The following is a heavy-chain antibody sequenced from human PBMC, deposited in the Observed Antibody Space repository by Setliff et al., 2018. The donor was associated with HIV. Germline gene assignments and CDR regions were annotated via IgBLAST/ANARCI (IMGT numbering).Heavy chain of an antibody. Sequence: SETLSLNCTVSGGSISSSSYFWGWIRQPPGKGLEWIGIIYYSGSTYYNPSLRSRVTRSVDKSKDQFSLKLSSVTAADTAVYYCARTETKAKGWHYYYYMDVWGKGTTVTVSS. D-gene: IGHD2-15*01. CDR1: GGSISSSSYF. J-gene: IGHJ6*03. V-gene: IGHV4-39*07. CDR3: ARTETKAKGWHYYYYMDV. CDR2: IYYSGST.